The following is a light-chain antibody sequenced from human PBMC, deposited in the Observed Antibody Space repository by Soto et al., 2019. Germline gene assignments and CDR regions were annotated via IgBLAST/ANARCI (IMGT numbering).Light chain of an antibody. CDR1: QSISSY. V-gene: IGKV3-11*01. Sequence: EIVLTQSPATLSLSPGERATLSCRASQSISSYLAWYQHKPGQAPRLLIDDASSSAPGIPSRFSGSGSGTDFTLTISSLEPEDFAVYYCQYRTTFGQGTRLEIK. J-gene: IGKJ5*01. CDR3: QYRTT. CDR2: DAS.